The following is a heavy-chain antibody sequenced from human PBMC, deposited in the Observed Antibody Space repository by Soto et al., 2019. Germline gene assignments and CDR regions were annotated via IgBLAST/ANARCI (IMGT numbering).Heavy chain of an antibody. Sequence: ETLSLTFAVYGGSFSGYYWSWVRQAPGKGLEWVSAISGSGGSTYYAESVKVRFTISRDNSKNTLYLQMNSLRAEDTAVYYCAKDREVPGGDYYGMDVWGQGTTVTVSS. V-gene: IGHV3-23*01. CDR1: GGSFSGYY. D-gene: IGHD1-1*01. CDR2: ISGSGGST. J-gene: IGHJ6*02. CDR3: AKDREVPGGDYYGMDV.